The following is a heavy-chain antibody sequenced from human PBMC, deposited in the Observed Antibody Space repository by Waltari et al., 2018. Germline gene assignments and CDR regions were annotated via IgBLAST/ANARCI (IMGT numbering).Heavy chain of an antibody. CDR1: GGSISSYY. CDR2: IYYSGST. CDR3: ARTDPNYDFWSGPPRGYYMDV. D-gene: IGHD3-3*01. Sequence: QVQLQESGPGLVKPSETLSLTCTVSGGSISSYYWSWIRQPPGKGLEWIGYIYYSGSTNYNPSLKSRVTISVDTSKNQFSLKLSSVTAADTAVYYCARTDPNYDFWSGPPRGYYMDVWGKGTTVTISS. J-gene: IGHJ6*03. V-gene: IGHV4-59*01.